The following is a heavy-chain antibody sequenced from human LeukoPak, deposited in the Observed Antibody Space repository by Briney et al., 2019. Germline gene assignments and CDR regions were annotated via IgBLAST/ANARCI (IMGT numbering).Heavy chain of an antibody. D-gene: IGHD3-10*01. J-gene: IGHJ5*02. CDR3: AKGWFGELLSGFDP. Sequence: EAGGSLRLSCAASGFTFSSYAMSWVRQAPGKGLEWVSAISGSGGSTYYADSVKGRFTISRDNSKNTLYLQMNSLRAEDTAVYYCAKGWFGELLSGFDPWGQGTLVTVSS. CDR1: GFTFSSYA. V-gene: IGHV3-23*01. CDR2: ISGSGGST.